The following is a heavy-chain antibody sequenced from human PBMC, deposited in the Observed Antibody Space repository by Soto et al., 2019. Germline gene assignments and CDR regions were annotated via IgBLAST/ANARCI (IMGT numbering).Heavy chain of an antibody. CDR2: INYNSGSV. CDR1: GFTFDVYA. CDR3: ARAVTTPTLGSRRTPVGFYFDS. J-gene: IGHJ4*02. D-gene: IGHD6-6*01. V-gene: IGHV3-9*01. Sequence: EVQLVESGGGWVQPGRSLRLSCAASGFTFDVYAMHWVRQAPGKGLEWVSGINYNSGSVGYADSVKGRFTISRDNAKNSLHLQMNSLRAEDTAVYYCARAVTTPTLGSRRTPVGFYFDSWGQGTLVTVSS.